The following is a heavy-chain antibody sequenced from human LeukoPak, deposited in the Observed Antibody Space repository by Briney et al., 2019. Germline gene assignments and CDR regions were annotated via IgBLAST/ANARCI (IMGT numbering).Heavy chain of an antibody. D-gene: IGHD3-10*01. CDR1: GYTFTGYY. CDR3: ARGSRYYYGSGSYL. J-gene: IGHJ4*02. CDR2: INPNSGGT. V-gene: IGHV1-2*06. Sequence: ASVKVSCKASGYTFTGYYMHWVRQAPGQGLDWMGRINPNSGGTNYAQKFQGRVTMTRDTSISTAYMELSRLRSDDTAVYYCARGSRYYYGSGSYLWGQGTLVTVSS.